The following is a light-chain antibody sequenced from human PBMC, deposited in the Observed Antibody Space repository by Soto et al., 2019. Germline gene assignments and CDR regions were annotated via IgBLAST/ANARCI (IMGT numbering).Light chain of an antibody. V-gene: IGLV2-14*01. CDR2: EVT. J-gene: IGLJ3*02. CDR3: SSYTDRSTLV. Sequence: QSVLTQPASVSGSPGQSITISCTGTSSDVGGYNYVSWYQQHPGKAPKLMIYEVTNRHSGISNRFSGSKSGNTASLTISGLQADDEADYYCSSYTDRSTLVFAGGTKLTVL. CDR1: SSDVGGYNY.